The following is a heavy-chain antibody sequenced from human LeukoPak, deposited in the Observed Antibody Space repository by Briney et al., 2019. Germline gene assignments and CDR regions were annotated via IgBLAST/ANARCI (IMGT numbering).Heavy chain of an antibody. CDR3: AKTDHYYDSSGYFADY. V-gene: IGHV3-23*01. D-gene: IGHD3-22*01. CDR2: ISGSGGST. CDR1: GFTFSTYW. Sequence: PGGSLRLSCAASGFTFSTYWMNWVRQPPGKGLVWVSAISGSGGSTYYADSVKGRFTISRDNSKNTLYLQMNSLRAEDTAVYYCAKTDHYYDSSGYFADYWGQGTLVTVSS. J-gene: IGHJ4*02.